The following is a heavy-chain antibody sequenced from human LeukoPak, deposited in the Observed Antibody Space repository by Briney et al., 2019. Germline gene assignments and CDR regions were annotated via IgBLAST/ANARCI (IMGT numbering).Heavy chain of an antibody. CDR1: GYTFTGYY. CDR2: INPNSGGT. J-gene: IGHJ4*02. V-gene: IGHV1-2*02. D-gene: IGHD3-9*01. CDR3: ARAPLRQYYVILTGYYNPFDY. Sequence: ASVKVSCKASGYTFTGYYMHWVRQAPGQGLEWMGWINPNSGGTNYAQKLQGRVTMTRDTSISTAYMELSRLRSDDTAVYYCARAPLRQYYVILTGYYNPFDYWGQGTLVTVSS.